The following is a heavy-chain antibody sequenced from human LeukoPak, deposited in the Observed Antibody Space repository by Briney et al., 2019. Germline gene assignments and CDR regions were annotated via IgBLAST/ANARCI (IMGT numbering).Heavy chain of an antibody. V-gene: IGHV3-48*03. Sequence: QSGGSLRLSCAASGFTFSSYEMNWVRQAPGKGLEWVSYSSSSGNTIYYADSVKGRFTISRDNAKNSLFLQMNSLRAEDTAVYYCARARLTGPYYSYYGMDVWGHGTTVTVSS. CDR2: SSSSGNTI. D-gene: IGHD3-9*01. CDR1: GFTFSSYE. J-gene: IGHJ6*02. CDR3: ARARLTGPYYSYYGMDV.